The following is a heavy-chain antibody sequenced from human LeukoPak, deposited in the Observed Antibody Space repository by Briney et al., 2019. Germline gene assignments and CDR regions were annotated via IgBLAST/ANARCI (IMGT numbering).Heavy chain of an antibody. V-gene: IGHV3-33*06. Sequence: GGSLRLSCAASGFTFSSYGMHWVRQAPGKGLEWVAVIWYDGSNKYYADSVKGRFTISRDNSKNTLYLQMNSLRAEDTAVYYCAKDPVSYYYDSSGYYKPYYFDYWGQGTLVTVSS. CDR1: GFTFSSYG. CDR3: AKDPVSYYYDSSGYYKPYYFDY. CDR2: IWYDGSNK. J-gene: IGHJ4*02. D-gene: IGHD3-22*01.